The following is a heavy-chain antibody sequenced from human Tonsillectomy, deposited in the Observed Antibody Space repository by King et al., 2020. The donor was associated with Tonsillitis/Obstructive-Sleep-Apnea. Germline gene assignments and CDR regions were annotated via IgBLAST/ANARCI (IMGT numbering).Heavy chain of an antibody. V-gene: IGHV3-30*04. CDR3: ARGEAA. J-gene: IGHJ5*02. CDR2: ISYDGSNK. D-gene: IGHD6-13*01. Sequence: QLVQSGGGVVQPGRSLRLSCAASGFTFSSYAMHWVRQAPGKGLEWVAVISYDGSNKYYADSVKGRFTISRDNSKNTLYLQMNSLRAEDTAVYYCARGEAAWGQGTLVTVSS. CDR1: GFTFSSYA.